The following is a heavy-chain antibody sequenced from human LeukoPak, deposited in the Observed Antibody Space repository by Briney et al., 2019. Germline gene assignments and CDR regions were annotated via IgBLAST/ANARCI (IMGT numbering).Heavy chain of an antibody. CDR1: GYTFTSYG. Sequence: ASVKVSCKASGYTFTSYGISWVRQAPGQGLEWMGWISAYNGYTNYAQNFQGRVTMTTDASTSTAYMELRSLRSDDTAVYYCAVVVTPHIFDYWGQGTLVTVSS. CDR2: ISAYNGYT. CDR3: AVVVTPHIFDY. V-gene: IGHV1-18*01. D-gene: IGHD3-22*01. J-gene: IGHJ4*02.